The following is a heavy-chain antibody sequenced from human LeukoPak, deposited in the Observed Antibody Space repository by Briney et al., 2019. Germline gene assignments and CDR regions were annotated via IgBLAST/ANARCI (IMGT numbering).Heavy chain of an antibody. Sequence: ASVKVSCKASGYTSTSYGISWVRHAPGQGLEWMGWISAYNGNTNYAQKLQGRVTMTTDTSTSTAYMELRSLRSEDTAVYYCARDRYRSGWYEGEDFWGQGTLVTVSA. D-gene: IGHD6-13*01. J-gene: IGHJ4*02. CDR2: ISAYNGNT. V-gene: IGHV1-18*01. CDR1: GYTSTSYG. CDR3: ARDRYRSGWYEGEDF.